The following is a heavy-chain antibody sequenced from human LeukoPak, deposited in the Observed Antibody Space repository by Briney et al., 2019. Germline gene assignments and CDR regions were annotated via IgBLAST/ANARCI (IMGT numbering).Heavy chain of an antibody. J-gene: IGHJ6*03. CDR3: ARELGTAYYGSGNYHYNALYYYLGV. Sequence: SETLSLTCTVSGGSINSGSYYWNWIRQPAGKGLEWIGRIYTSGSAEYNPSLKSRVTISVDTSKNQFSLKLTSVTAADTAMYYCARELGTAYYGSGNYHYNALYYYLGVWGKGTTVTISS. CDR2: IYTSGSA. D-gene: IGHD3-10*01. V-gene: IGHV4-61*02. CDR1: GGSINSGSYY.